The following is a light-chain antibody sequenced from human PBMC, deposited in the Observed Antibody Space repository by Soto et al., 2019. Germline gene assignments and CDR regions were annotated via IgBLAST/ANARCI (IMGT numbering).Light chain of an antibody. V-gene: IGLV2-14*01. CDR3: SSYTSSNTWV. CDR2: EVS. CDR1: SSDVGNNNH. Sequence: QSALTQPASVSGSPGQSIAISCSGTSSDVGNNNHVCWYQQNPGKAPKLMIFEVSNRPSGVSDRFSGSKSGNTASLTISGLQAEDEADYYCSSYTSSNTWVFGGGTKLTDL. J-gene: IGLJ3*02.